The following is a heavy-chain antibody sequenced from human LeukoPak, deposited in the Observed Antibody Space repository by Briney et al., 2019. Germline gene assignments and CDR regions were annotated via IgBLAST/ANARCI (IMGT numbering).Heavy chain of an antibody. D-gene: IGHD6-19*01. Sequence: GGSLRLSCAASGFTFSSYSMNWVRQAPGKGLEWVSSISSSSSYIYYADSVKGRFTISRDNAKNSLYLQMNSLRAEDTAVYYCARDPKTYSSGWYGGSDYWGQGTLVTVSS. CDR1: GFTFSSYS. V-gene: IGHV3-21*01. CDR3: ARDPKTYSSGWYGGSDY. J-gene: IGHJ4*02. CDR2: ISSSSSYI.